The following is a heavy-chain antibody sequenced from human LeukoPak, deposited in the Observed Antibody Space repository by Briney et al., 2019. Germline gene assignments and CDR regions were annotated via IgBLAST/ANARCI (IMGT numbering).Heavy chain of an antibody. J-gene: IGHJ4*02. Sequence: GGSLRLSCAASGFTLSSYWMSWVRQAPGKGLEWVSFIYSDNTHYSYSVKGRFTISRDNSKNTLYLQMNSLRAEDTAVYYCARRAAAYSHPYDYWGQGTLVTVSS. V-gene: IGHV3-53*01. CDR3: ARRAAAYSHPYDY. CDR2: IYSDNT. D-gene: IGHD2-15*01. CDR1: GFTLSSYW.